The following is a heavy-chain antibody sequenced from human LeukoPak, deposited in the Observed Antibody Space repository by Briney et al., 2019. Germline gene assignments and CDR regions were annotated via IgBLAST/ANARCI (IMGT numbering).Heavy chain of an antibody. CDR3: ARDREAEMATITGYDAFDI. CDR2: IYYSGST. J-gene: IGHJ3*02. Sequence: SETLSLTCTVSGASISSYYWSWIRQPPGKGLEWIGYIYYSGSTNYNPSLKSRVTISVDTSKNQFSLKLSSVTAADTAVYYCARDREAEMATITGYDAFDIWGQGTMVTVSS. V-gene: IGHV4-59*01. CDR1: GASISSYY. D-gene: IGHD5-24*01.